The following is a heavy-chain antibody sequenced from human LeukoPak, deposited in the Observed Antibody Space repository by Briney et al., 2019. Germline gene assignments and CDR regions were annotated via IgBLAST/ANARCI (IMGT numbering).Heavy chain of an antibody. CDR2: INPSGGST. D-gene: IGHD5-12*01. J-gene: IGHJ4*02. CDR1: GYTFTGYY. V-gene: IGHV1-46*01. CDR3: ARGVATNRYYSDY. Sequence: ASVKVSCKASGYTFTGYYMHWVRQAPGQGLEWMGIINPSGGSTSYAQKFQGRVTMTRDTSTSTAYMELSSLRSEDTAVYSCARGVATNRYYSDYWGQGTLVTVSS.